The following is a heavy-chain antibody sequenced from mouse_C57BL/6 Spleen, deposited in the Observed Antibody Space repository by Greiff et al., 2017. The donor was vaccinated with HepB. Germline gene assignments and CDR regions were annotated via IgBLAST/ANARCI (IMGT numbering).Heavy chain of an antibody. CDR2: IDPENGDT. V-gene: IGHV14-4*01. J-gene: IGHJ3*01. D-gene: IGHD2-5*01. CDR3: TNSNLAWFAY. Sequence: VQLQQSGAELVRPGASVKLSCTASGFNIKDDYMHWVKQRPEQGLEWIGWIDPENGDTEYASKFQGKATITADTSSNTAYLQLSSLTSEDTAVYYCTNSNLAWFAYWGQGTLVTVSA. CDR1: GFNIKDDY.